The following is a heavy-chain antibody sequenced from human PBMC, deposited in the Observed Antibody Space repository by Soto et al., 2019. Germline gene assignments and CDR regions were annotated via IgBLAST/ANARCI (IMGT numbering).Heavy chain of an antibody. V-gene: IGHV1-18*01. CDR2: ISAYNGNT. J-gene: IGHJ4*02. Sequence: ASVKVSCKXSGYTFTSYGISWVRQAPGQGLEWMGWISAYNGNTNYAQKLQGRVTMTTDTSTSTAHMELRSLRSDDTAVYYCARDRSSSPQNFDYWGQGTLVTVSS. D-gene: IGHD6-13*01. CDR1: GYTFTSYG. CDR3: ARDRSSSPQNFDY.